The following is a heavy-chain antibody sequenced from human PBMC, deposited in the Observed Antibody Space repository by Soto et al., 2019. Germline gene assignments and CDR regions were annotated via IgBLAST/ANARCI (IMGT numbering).Heavy chain of an antibody. D-gene: IGHD3-3*01. V-gene: IGHV4-31*03. CDR2: IYYSGST. Sequence: SETLSLTCTVSGGSISSGGYYWSWIRQHPGKGLEWIGYIYYSGSTYYNPSLKSRVTISVDTSKNQFSLKLSSVTAADTAVYYCARGGYVLRFLEWSLDAFDIWGQGTMVTVSS. CDR1: GGSISSGGYY. CDR3: ARGGYVLRFLEWSLDAFDI. J-gene: IGHJ3*02.